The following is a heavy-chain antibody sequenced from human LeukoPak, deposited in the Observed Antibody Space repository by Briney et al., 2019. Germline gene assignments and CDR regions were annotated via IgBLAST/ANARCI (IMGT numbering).Heavy chain of an antibody. Sequence: GGSLRLSCAASGVTFSSHWMHWVRQAPGKGLVWVSRINPDGTSTSYADSVKGRFTISRDSAKNSLYLQMNSLRAEDTAVYYCARGPYSSNWYVDYWGQGTLVTVAS. CDR2: INPDGTST. J-gene: IGHJ4*02. CDR3: ARGPYSSNWYVDY. D-gene: IGHD6-13*01. V-gene: IGHV3-74*01. CDR1: GVTFSSHW.